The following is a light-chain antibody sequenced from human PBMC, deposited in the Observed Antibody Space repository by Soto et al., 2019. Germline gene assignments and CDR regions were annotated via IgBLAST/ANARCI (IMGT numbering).Light chain of an antibody. CDR2: GAS. J-gene: IGKJ4*01. CDR1: QSVSSN. CDR3: QQYNL. V-gene: IGKV3-15*01. Sequence: EIVMTPSPATLSVSPGERATLSCRASQSVSSNLAWYQQKPGQAPRLLIYGASTRATGIPARFSGSGSGTEFTLTISSLQSEDFAVYYCQQYNLFGGGTKVDIK.